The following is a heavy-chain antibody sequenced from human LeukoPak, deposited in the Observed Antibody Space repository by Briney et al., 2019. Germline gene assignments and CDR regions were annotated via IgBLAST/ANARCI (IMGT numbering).Heavy chain of an antibody. Sequence: PGRSLRLSCAASGFTFSSYGMHWVRQAPGKGLEWVSVIYSGGSTYYADSVKGRFTISRDNSENTLYLQMNSLRAEDTAVYYCARDYPSFDYWGQGTLVTVSS. V-gene: IGHV3-53*01. CDR2: IYSGGST. CDR1: GFTFSSYG. J-gene: IGHJ4*02. D-gene: IGHD3-16*02. CDR3: ARDYPSFDY.